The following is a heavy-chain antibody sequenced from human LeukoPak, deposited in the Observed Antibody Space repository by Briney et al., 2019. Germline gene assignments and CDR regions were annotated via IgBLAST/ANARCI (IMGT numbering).Heavy chain of an antibody. CDR1: GYTFTSYG. Sequence: ASVKVSCKASGYTFTSYGISWVRQAPGQGLEWMGWISAYNGNTNYAQKLQGRVTMTTDTSTSTAYTELRSLRSDDTAVYYCARDRGSLPYYYYYYYMDVWGKGTTVTVSS. D-gene: IGHD5-24*01. J-gene: IGHJ6*03. CDR2: ISAYNGNT. V-gene: IGHV1-18*01. CDR3: ARDRGSLPYYYYYYYMDV.